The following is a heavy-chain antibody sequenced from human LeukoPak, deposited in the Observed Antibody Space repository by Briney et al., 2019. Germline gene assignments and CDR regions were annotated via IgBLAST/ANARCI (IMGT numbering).Heavy chain of an antibody. CDR1: GXNFMNYW. Sequence: GESLKISCTGSGXNFMNYWGGWVRQMPGKGLEWMGIIYPGDSDSRYSPSFQGQVTVSADKSISTAYLQWSSLQASDTAMYYCARRLYSGSYDYWGQGTLVTVSS. V-gene: IGHV5-51*01. D-gene: IGHD1-26*01. CDR3: ARRLYSGSYDY. J-gene: IGHJ4*02. CDR2: IYPGDSDS.